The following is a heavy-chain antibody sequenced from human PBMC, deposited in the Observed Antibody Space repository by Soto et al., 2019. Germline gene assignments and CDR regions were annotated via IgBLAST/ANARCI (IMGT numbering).Heavy chain of an antibody. Sequence: PGGSLRLSCAASGFTFSSYSMNWVRQAPGKGLEWVSSISSSSSYIYYADSVKGRFTISRDNAKNSLYLQMNSLRAEDTAVYYCARAPWSKPTPSYDFWSGRGGIWGQGTMVTVSS. J-gene: IGHJ3*02. CDR3: ARAPWSKPTPSYDFWSGRGGI. V-gene: IGHV3-21*01. D-gene: IGHD3-3*01. CDR1: GFTFSSYS. CDR2: ISSSSSYI.